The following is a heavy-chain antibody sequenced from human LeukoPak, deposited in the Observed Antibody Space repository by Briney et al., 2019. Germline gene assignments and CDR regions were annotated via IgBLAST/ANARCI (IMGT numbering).Heavy chain of an antibody. CDR2: IYYSGST. J-gene: IGHJ4*02. D-gene: IGHD6-13*01. V-gene: IGHV4-39*01. CDR1: GGSISSSSYY. CDR3: AGRWYSSSWYGGLFDY. Sequence: PSETLSLTCTVSGGSISSSSYYWGWIRQPPGKGLEWIGSIYYSGSTYYNPSLKSRVTISVDTSKNQFSLKLSSVTAADTAVYYCAGRWYSSSWYGGLFDYWGQGTLVTVSS.